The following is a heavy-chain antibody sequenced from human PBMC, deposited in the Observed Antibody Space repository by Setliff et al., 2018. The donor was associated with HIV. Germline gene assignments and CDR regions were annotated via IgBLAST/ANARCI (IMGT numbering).Heavy chain of an antibody. CDR1: GYTVTELS. Sequence: APVKVSCKVSGYTVTELSINWVRQAPGKGPEWMGGFDPEDNKIVYAQKFQGRASITADESTSAVYMELSSLRSEDTAVYYCAGSKGITSGYFDSWGQGTLVTVSS. CDR3: AGSKGITSGYFDS. D-gene: IGHD2-15*01. CDR2: FDPEDNKI. V-gene: IGHV1-24*01. J-gene: IGHJ4*02.